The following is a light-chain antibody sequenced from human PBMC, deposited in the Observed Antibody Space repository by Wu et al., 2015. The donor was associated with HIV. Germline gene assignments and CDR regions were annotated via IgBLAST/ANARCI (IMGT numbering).Light chain of an antibody. V-gene: IGKV1-39*01. J-gene: IGKJ1*01. CDR1: QNILTF. CDR3: QQSHDIPRT. CDR2: ASS. Sequence: DTQMTQSPSSLSASVGDRVTITCRASQNILTFLNWYQQKPGEAPQLVIYASSYLQSGVPPRFSGSGSGTDFSFTINSLQVEDVATYYCQQSHDIPRTFGQGTKAEI.